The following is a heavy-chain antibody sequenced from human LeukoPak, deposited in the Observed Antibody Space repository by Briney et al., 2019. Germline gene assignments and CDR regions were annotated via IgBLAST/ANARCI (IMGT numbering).Heavy chain of an antibody. CDR1: GFTFSTFA. D-gene: IGHD2-15*01. V-gene: IGHV3-23*01. CDR2: NGSGGST. Sequence: GGSLRLSCAASGFTFSTFAMSWVRQAPGKGLEWVSSNGSGGSTNYAGSVQGRFTISRDNSKNTLYLQMNSLRAEDTAVYYCAKGTGGSSYSALDYWGQGTLVTVSS. J-gene: IGHJ4*02. CDR3: AKGTGGSSYSALDY.